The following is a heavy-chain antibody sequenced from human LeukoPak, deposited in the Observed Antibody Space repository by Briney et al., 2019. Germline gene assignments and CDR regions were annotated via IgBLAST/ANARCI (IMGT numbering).Heavy chain of an antibody. D-gene: IGHD5-24*01. CDR1: GGSISSGGYY. Sequence: SQTLSLTCTVSGGSISSGGYYWSWIRQHPGKGLEWIGYIYYSGSTYYNPSLKSRVTISVDTSKNQFSLKLSSVAAADTAVYYCARSVEMATIACGYWGQGTLVTVSS. CDR3: ARSVEMATIACGY. V-gene: IGHV4-31*03. J-gene: IGHJ4*02. CDR2: IYYSGST.